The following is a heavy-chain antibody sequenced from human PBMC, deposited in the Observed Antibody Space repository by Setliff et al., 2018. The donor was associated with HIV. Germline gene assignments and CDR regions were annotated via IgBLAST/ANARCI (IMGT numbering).Heavy chain of an antibody. V-gene: IGHV5-51*01. CDR2: IFPADSDT. CDR1: GYDFVSYW. Sequence: GESLKISCKGSGYDFVSYWIGWVRQMPGKGLEWMGIIFPADSDTRYSPSFQGHVTISADKSISTAYLRWSSLKASDTAMYYCARHEGVDTAKFDQWGQGTPVTVSS. D-gene: IGHD5-18*01. J-gene: IGHJ4*02. CDR3: ARHEGVDTAKFDQ.